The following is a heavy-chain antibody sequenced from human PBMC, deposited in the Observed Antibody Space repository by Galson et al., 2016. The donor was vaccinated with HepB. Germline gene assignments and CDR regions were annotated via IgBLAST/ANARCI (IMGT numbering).Heavy chain of an antibody. D-gene: IGHD3-16*01. CDR2: INSDGSSI. Sequence: SLRLSCAASGFSFSSHWMHWVRQAPGKGLVWVSHINSDGSSINYADSVKGRFTISRDNSKNTLYLQMNSLRAEDTAVYYCARVRDYVWGSKNYGMDCWGQGTTVTVSS. V-gene: IGHV3-74*01. CDR3: ARVRDYVWGSKNYGMDC. J-gene: IGHJ6*02. CDR1: GFSFSSHW.